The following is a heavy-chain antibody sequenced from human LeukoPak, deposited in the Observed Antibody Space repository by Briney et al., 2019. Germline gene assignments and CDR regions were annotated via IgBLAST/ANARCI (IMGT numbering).Heavy chain of an antibody. CDR3: AKDLYDSSGYPDAFDI. J-gene: IGHJ3*02. CDR2: IIPILGIA. Sequence: ASVKVSCKASGGTFSSYAISWVRQAPGQGLEWMGRIIPILGIANYAQKFQGRVTITADKSTSTAYMELSSLRSEDTAVYYCAKDLYDSSGYPDAFDIWGQGTMITVSS. D-gene: IGHD3-22*01. V-gene: IGHV1-69*04. CDR1: GGTFSSYA.